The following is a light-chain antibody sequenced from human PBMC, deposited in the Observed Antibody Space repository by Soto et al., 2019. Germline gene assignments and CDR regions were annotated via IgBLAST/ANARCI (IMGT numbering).Light chain of an antibody. CDR2: AAS. Sequence: DVYLTQSPSSLSASVGDRVTITCRASQDISSDVTWYQVKLGQVPKVIIYAASKLDIGVPSRFSGRGSETRFTLTISSPQTEDFATYYCQHFFSFPFTFGPGTRVDV. CDR3: QHFFSFPFT. J-gene: IGKJ3*01. CDR1: QDISSD. V-gene: IGKV1-33*01.